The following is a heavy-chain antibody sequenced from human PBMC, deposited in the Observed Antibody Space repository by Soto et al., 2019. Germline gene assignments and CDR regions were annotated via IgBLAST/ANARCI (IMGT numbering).Heavy chain of an antibody. J-gene: IGHJ4*02. Sequence: SVKVSCKASGGSLSTNPISWVRQAPGQGLEWMGGTGSGTGPGNHAQKFQGRLTVTADKSTSTVYMELTNLSSEDTAVYYCARRDSGGFYRFFDSRGQGTLVTVSS. D-gene: IGHD2-15*01. CDR3: ARRDSGGFYRFFDS. V-gene: IGHV1-69*06. CDR1: GGSLSTNP. CDR2: TGSGTGPG.